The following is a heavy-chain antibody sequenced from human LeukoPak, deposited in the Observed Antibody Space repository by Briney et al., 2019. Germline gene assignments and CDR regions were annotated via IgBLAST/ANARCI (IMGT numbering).Heavy chain of an antibody. Sequence: GGSLRLSCAASGFTFSSYSMNWVRQAPGKGLEWVSSISSSSSYIYYADSVKGRFTISRDNATNSLYLQMNSLRAEDTAVYYCARPTVEMATTDALDIWGQGIMVTVSS. CDR3: ARPTVEMATTDALDI. V-gene: IGHV3-21*01. J-gene: IGHJ3*02. CDR2: ISSSSSYI. CDR1: GFTFSSYS. D-gene: IGHD5-24*01.